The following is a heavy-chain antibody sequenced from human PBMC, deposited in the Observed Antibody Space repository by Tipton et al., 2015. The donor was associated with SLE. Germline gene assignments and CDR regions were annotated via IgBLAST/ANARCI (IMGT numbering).Heavy chain of an antibody. CDR3: AKDRATTMIGGYFDL. V-gene: IGHV3-9*01. J-gene: IGHJ2*01. CDR1: GFTFDDYA. D-gene: IGHD3-22*01. Sequence: SLRLSCAASGFTFDDYAMNWVRQAPGKGLEWVSGIGWNSATVGYADSVKGRFTISRDNAKNSLYLQMNSLRAEDTAFYYCAKDRATTMIGGYFDLWGRGTLVTVSS. CDR2: IGWNSATV.